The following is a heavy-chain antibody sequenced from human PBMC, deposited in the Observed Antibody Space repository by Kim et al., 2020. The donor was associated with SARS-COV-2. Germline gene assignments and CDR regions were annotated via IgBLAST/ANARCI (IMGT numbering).Heavy chain of an antibody. J-gene: IGHJ1*01. Sequence: STNTISYVDSVKGRFTISRDNAKNSLYLQMNSLRAEDTAVYYCARDKYFQHWGQGTLVTVSS. CDR3: ARDKYFQH. V-gene: IGHV3-48*01. CDR2: STNTI.